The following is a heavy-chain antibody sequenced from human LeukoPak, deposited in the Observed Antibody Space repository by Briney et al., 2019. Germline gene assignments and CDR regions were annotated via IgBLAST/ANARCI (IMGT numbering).Heavy chain of an antibody. J-gene: IGHJ4*02. V-gene: IGHV1-18*01. CDR2: ISAYNGNT. CDR3: ARDMYSSGRVPFDY. D-gene: IGHD6-19*01. CDR1: GYTFTSYG. Sequence: GASVKVSCKASGYTFTSYGISWVRQAPGQGLEWMGWISAYNGNTNYAQKLQGRVTMTTDTSTGTAYMELRSLRSDDTAVYYCARDMYSSGRVPFDYWGQGTLVTVSS.